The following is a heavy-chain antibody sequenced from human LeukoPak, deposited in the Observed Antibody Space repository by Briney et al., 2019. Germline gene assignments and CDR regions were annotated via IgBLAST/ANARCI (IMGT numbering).Heavy chain of an antibody. D-gene: IGHD5-12*01. J-gene: IGHJ4*02. Sequence: PSETLSLTCTVSGGSISSSTYYWGWISQPPGKGLEWIGSIYYSGSTYYNPSLKSRVTISVDTSKNQFSLKLSSVTAADTAVFYCARTGYLGIDYWGQGTLVTVSS. CDR1: GGSISSSTYY. CDR3: ARTGYLGIDY. V-gene: IGHV4-39*01. CDR2: IYYSGST.